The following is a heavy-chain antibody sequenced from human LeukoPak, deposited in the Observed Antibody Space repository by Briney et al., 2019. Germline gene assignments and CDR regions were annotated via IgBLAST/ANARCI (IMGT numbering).Heavy chain of an antibody. V-gene: IGHV1-69*04. CDR1: GGTFSSYA. CDR3: AKDRPITGTAHPFDY. J-gene: IGHJ4*02. D-gene: IGHD1-20*01. Sequence: GASVKVSCKASGGTFSSYAISWVRQAPGQGLEWMGRIIPILGIANYAQKFQGRVTITADKSTSTAYMELSSLRSEDTAVYYCAKDRPITGTAHPFDYWGQGTLVTVSS. CDR2: IIPILGIA.